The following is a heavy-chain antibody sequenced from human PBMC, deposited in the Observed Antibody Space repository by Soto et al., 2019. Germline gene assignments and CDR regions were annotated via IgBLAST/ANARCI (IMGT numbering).Heavy chain of an antibody. D-gene: IGHD2-2*02. CDR2: IYDSGST. CDR1: GGSISSGGYY. V-gene: IGHV4-31*03. J-gene: IGHJ2*01. Sequence: QVQLQESGPGLVKPSQTLSLTCTVSGGSISSGGYYWSWIRQHPEKGLEWIGHIYDSGSTYYNPSLKSRLSISVDTSKNQFSLKLSSVTAADTAMYYCARLFPYNWYFDLWGRGTLVTVSS. CDR3: ARLFPYNWYFDL.